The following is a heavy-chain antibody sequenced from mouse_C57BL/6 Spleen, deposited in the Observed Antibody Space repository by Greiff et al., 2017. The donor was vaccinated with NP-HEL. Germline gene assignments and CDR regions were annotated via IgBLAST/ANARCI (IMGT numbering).Heavy chain of an antibody. V-gene: IGHV5-6*02. CDR2: ISSGGSYT. CDR3: AREHYGNGNFFDY. D-gene: IGHD2-1*01. J-gene: IGHJ2*01. Sequence: EVKLVESGGDLVKPGGSLKLSCAASGFTFSSYGMSWVRQTPDKRLEWVATISSGGSYTYYPDSVKGRFTISRDNAKNTLYLQMSSRMSEDTAMYYCAREHYGNGNFFDYWGQGTTLTVSA. CDR1: GFTFSSYG.